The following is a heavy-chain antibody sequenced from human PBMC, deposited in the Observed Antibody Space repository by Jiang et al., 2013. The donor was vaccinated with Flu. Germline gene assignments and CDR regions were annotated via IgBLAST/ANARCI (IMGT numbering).Heavy chain of an antibody. J-gene: IGHJ4*02. CDR1: RFTFSDYY. V-gene: IGHV3-11*01. Sequence: VQLLESGGGLVKPGGSLRLSCAASRFTFSDYYMNWVRQAPGKGLEWVSYISRSGSTLFYADSVKGRFTISRDNAKNSLYLQMNSLRAEDTAVYYCARGKGLEWLFEGFDYWGQGTLVNVSS. D-gene: IGHD3-3*01. CDR2: ISRSGSTL. CDR3: ARGKGLEWLFEGFDY.